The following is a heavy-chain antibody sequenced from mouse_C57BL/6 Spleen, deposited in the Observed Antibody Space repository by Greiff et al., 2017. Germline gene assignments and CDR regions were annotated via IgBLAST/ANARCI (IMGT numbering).Heavy chain of an antibody. CDR3: TREYYGSSFFDY. V-gene: IGHV1-15*01. Sequence: QVQLQQSGAELVRPGASVTLSCKASGYTFTDYEMHWVKQTPVHGLEWIGAIDPETGGPAYNQKFKGKAILTADKSSSTAYMELRSLTSEDSAVYYCTREYYGSSFFDYWGQGTTLTVSS. CDR1: GYTFTDYE. CDR2: IDPETGGP. D-gene: IGHD1-1*01. J-gene: IGHJ2*01.